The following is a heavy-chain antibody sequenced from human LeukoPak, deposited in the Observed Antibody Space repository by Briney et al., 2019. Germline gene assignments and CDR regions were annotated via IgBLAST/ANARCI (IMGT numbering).Heavy chain of an antibody. CDR2: IYPGDYDT. CDR1: GYRFTSYW. J-gene: IGHJ3*02. CDR3: ARQVEKYYYDSSGYRVAFDI. V-gene: IGHV5-51*01. D-gene: IGHD3-22*01. Sequence: GESLKISCKGSGYRFTSYWIGWVRQMPGKGLEGMGIIYPGDYDTRHSPSFRGQVTISADKSISTAYLQWSSLKASDTAMYYCARQVEKYYYDSSGYRVAFDIWGQGTMVTVSS.